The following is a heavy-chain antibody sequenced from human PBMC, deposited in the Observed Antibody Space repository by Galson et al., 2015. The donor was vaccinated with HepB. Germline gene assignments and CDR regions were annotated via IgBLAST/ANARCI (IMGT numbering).Heavy chain of an antibody. CDR1: GFTFSNAW. J-gene: IGHJ4*02. CDR2: IKSKAYGGTT. CDR3: TTSGILGVTTTGFGQNDY. V-gene: IGHV3-15*01. Sequence: SLRLACAASGFTFSNAWMTWVGQAPGKGLEWGCRIKSKAYGGTTDYAAHLKGRCTITRDDSKNTLYLQMNSLETEDTAMYYCTTSGILGVTTTGFGQNDYWGQGTLVTVSS. D-gene: IGHD1-26*01.